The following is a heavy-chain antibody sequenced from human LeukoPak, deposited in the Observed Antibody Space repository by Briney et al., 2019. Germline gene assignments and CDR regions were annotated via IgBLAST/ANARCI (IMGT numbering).Heavy chain of an antibody. CDR3: ARVGGTNTAYFY. D-gene: IGHD1-7*01. Sequence: GGSLRLSCSASGFPFTTYWIHWVRHAPGKGLGWVSRINGDGSSTNYADSVKGRFTISRDNAKNTVYLQMNSLRAEDTAMYYCARVGGTNTAYFYWGQGTLVTVSS. CDR1: GFPFTTYW. CDR2: INGDGSST. J-gene: IGHJ4*02. V-gene: IGHV3-74*01.